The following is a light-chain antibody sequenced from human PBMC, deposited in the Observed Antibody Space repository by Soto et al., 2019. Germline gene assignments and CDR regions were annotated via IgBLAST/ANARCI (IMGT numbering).Light chain of an antibody. V-gene: IGKV1-39*01. CDR1: QGISTY. Sequence: DIQMTQSPSSLSASVGDRVTITCRASQGISTYLNWYQQKPGKAPKLLIYAASSLQSGVPSRFSGSEAETDVTLTISSLQPEDFANCSCQQSYSTTWTFGQGTKVDIK. CDR2: AAS. J-gene: IGKJ1*01. CDR3: QQSYSTTWT.